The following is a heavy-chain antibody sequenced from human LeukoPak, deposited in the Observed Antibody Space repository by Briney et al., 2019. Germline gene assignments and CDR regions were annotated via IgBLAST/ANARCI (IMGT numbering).Heavy chain of an antibody. CDR3: ARARVLRFLEWLPLEYYFDY. CDR2: IYTSGST. J-gene: IGHJ4*02. CDR1: GGSISSYY. D-gene: IGHD3-3*01. Sequence: SEALSLTCTVSGGSISSYYWSWIRQPAGKGLEWIGRIYTSGSTNYNPSLKSRVTMSVDTSKNQFSLKLSSVTAADTAVCYCARARVLRFLEWLPLEYYFDYWGQGTLVTVSS. V-gene: IGHV4-4*07.